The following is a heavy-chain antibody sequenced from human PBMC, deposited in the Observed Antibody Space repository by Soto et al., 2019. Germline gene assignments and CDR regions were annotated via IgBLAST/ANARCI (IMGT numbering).Heavy chain of an antibody. CDR3: ARVWVPAHMDV. D-gene: IGHD1-26*01. CDR2: INSDGSST. V-gene: IGHV3-74*01. CDR1: GFTFISYW. J-gene: IGHJ6*02. Sequence: GGSLRLSCAASGFTFISYWMHWVRQAQGKGLVWVSRINSDGSSTSYADSVKGRFTISRDNAKNTLYLQMNSLRAEDTAVYYCARVWVPAHMDVWGQGTTLTGSS.